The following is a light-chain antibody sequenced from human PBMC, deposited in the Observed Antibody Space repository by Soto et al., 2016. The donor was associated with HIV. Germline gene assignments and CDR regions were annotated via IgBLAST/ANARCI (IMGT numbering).Light chain of an antibody. J-gene: IGKJ1*01. V-gene: IGKV1-5*03. CDR3: QQYNTPPWT. Sequence: DIQLTQSPSTLSAAVGDRVTITCRASQSVNDWLAWYQQKPGTPPSLLIYKVFTLESGVPSRFSGVGFGTDFTLTISTLQPEDSAIYYCQQYNTPPWTFGQGTKVEI. CDR2: KVF. CDR1: QSVNDW.